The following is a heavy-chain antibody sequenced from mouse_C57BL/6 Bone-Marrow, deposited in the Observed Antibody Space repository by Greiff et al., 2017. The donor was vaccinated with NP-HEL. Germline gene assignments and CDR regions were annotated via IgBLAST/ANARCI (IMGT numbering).Heavy chain of an antibody. Sequence: VQLQQSGAELVRPGASVKLSCTASGFNIKDDYMHWVKQRPEQGLEWIGWIDPENGDTEYASKFQGKAPITADTSSNTAYLQLSSLTSEDTAVYYCTKGKAWFAYWGQGTLVTVSA. CDR3: TKGKAWFAY. V-gene: IGHV14-4*01. CDR1: GFNIKDDY. CDR2: IDPENGDT. J-gene: IGHJ3*01.